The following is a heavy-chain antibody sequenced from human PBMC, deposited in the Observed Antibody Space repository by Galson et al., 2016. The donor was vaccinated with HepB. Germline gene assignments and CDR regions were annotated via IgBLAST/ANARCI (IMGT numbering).Heavy chain of an antibody. CDR2: IFHSGST. CDR3: ARDVDSSYFDT. Sequence: TLSLTCAVSGGSITRDDSFWAWIRQPPGKGLEWIGYIFHSGSTHYDPSLKSRVTISIDKSKNDFSLTVTSVTAADTAVYYCARDVDSSYFDTWGQGILVTVSS. V-gene: IGHV4-30-2*01. D-gene: IGHD2-2*01. J-gene: IGHJ4*02. CDR1: GGSITRDDSF.